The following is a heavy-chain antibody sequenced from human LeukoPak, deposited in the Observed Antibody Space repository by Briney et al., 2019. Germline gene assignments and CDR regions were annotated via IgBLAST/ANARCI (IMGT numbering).Heavy chain of an antibody. D-gene: IGHD2-15*01. CDR1: GGSISSHY. CDR3: GRDALVGYFSYYYMDV. V-gene: IGHV4-59*11. J-gene: IGHJ6*03. CDR2: ISNSGST. Sequence: SETLSLTCTVSGGSISSHYWTWIRQPPVKGLEWVGDISNSGSTSYNPSLKSRVTISIDTSKNQFSLKLSSVTAADTAVYYCGRDALVGYFSYYYMDVWGKGTAVTVSS.